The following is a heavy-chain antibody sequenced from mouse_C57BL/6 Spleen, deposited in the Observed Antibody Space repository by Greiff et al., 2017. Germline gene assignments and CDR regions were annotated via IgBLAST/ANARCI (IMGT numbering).Heavy chain of an antibody. V-gene: IGHV1-82*01. CDR2: IYPGDGDT. D-gene: IGHD4-1*01. Sequence: VQGVESGPELVKPGASVKISCKASGYAFSSYWMNWVKQRPGKGLEWIGRIYPGDGDTNYNGKFKGKATLTADKSSSTAYMQLSSLTSEDSTVYFCATLGICVDYWGQGTTLTVSS. CDR1: GYAFSSYW. J-gene: IGHJ2*01. CDR3: ATLGICVDY.